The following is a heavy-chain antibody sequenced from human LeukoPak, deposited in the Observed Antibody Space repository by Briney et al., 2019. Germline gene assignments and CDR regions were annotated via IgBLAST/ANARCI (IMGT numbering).Heavy chain of an antibody. J-gene: IGHJ4*02. CDR3: ARDPDEAIMDLDY. CDR2: IYDSGST. D-gene: IGHD3-16*01. Sequence: PSETLSLTCTVSGGSISSYYWSWIRQPPGKGLEWIGYIYDSGSTNYNPSLKSRVTISVDTSKNQFSLKLSSVTAADTAVYYCARDPDEAIMDLDYWGQGTLVTVSS. CDR1: GGSISSYY. V-gene: IGHV4-59*01.